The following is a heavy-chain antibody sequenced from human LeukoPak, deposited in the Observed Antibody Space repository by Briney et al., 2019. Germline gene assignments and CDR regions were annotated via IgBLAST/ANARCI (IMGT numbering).Heavy chain of an antibody. CDR1: GGSFSGYY. CDR3: ARGAGSTISNDAFDI. D-gene: IGHD5-24*01. V-gene: IGHV4-59*12. J-gene: IGHJ3*02. CDR2: FFYSGST. Sequence: ASETLSLTCAVYGGSFSGYYWSWIRQPPGKGLEWIGYFFYSGSTYYNPSLKSRITISVDTSKNQFSLKLSSVTAADTAVYYCARGAGSTISNDAFDIWGQGTMVTVSS.